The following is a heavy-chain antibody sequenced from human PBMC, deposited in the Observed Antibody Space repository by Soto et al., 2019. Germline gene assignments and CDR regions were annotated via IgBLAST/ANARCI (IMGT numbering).Heavy chain of an antibody. D-gene: IGHD6-25*01. V-gene: IGHV3-23*01. CDR2: IGANGGPT. Sequence: EVQLLDSGGGLVQPGGSLRLSCAASGFIFSNYAMHWVRQAPGKGLEWVSTIGANGGPTYYADSVKGRFTISRDNSRDTLYLQVNSLRPEDTAIYYCAKRPLALAVVDYSGQRTVVTLS. J-gene: IGHJ4*02. CDR3: AKRPLALAVVDY. CDR1: GFIFSNYA.